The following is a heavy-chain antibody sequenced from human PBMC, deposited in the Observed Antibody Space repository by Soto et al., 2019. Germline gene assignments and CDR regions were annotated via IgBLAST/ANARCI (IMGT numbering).Heavy chain of an antibody. CDR2: IYSSGST. CDR1: GGSVSSDTHD. J-gene: IGHJ6*02. V-gene: IGHV4-61*01. Sequence: SETLSLTCTVSGGSVSSDTHDWSWIRQPPGKRLEWIGFIYSSGSTNSNPSLKSRVTMSVDTSTNQFSLKMRSVIVTDTAVYHCARFVRSCTGTTCYTRADVWGQGTTVTVSS. CDR3: ARFVRSCTGTTCYTRADV. D-gene: IGHD2-8*02.